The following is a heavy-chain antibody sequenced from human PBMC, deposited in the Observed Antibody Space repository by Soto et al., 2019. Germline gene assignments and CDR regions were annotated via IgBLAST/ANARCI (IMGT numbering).Heavy chain of an antibody. D-gene: IGHD3-9*01. CDR2: IYYSGST. V-gene: IGHV4-59*08. Sequence: SETLSLTCTVSGGSISSYYWSWIRQPPGKGLEWIGYIYYSGSTNYNPSLKSRVTISVDTSKNQFSLKLNSMTAADTAVYYCARARRYYDILTGYYTAWFDPWGQGTLVTVS. CDR3: ARARRYYDILTGYYTAWFDP. J-gene: IGHJ5*02. CDR1: GGSISSYY.